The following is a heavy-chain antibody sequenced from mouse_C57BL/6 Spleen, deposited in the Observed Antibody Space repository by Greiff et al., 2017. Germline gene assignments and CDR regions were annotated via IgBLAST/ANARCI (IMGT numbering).Heavy chain of an antibody. Sequence: VQLQQSGPGLAKPSQTLSLPCSVTGYSITSDYWNWIRKFPGNKLEYMGYISYSGSTYYNPSLKSRIAITRDTSKNQYYLQLNSVTTEDTATYYCARYNDGYYDYAMDYWGQGTSVTVSS. CDR2: ISYSGST. CDR3: ARYNDGYYDYAMDY. CDR1: GYSITSDY. V-gene: IGHV3-8*01. J-gene: IGHJ4*01. D-gene: IGHD2-3*01.